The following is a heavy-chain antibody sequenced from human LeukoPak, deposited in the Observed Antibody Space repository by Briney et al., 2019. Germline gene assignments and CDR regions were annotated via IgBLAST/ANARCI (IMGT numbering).Heavy chain of an antibody. Sequence: GGSLRLSCAASGFTFSNYWMAWVRQAPGKGLEWVANVGKDGSGKNYVDSVKGRFIISRDNAKNSLYLQMNSLRVEDTAVYFCAREVATGTGAYNYWGQGTLVTVSS. V-gene: IGHV3-7*01. J-gene: IGHJ4*02. CDR1: GFTFSNYW. D-gene: IGHD6-13*01. CDR2: VGKDGSGK. CDR3: AREVATGTGAYNY.